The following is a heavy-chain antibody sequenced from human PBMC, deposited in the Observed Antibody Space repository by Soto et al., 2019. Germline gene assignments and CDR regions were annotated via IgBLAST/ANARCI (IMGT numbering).Heavy chain of an antibody. CDR3: ARRLQYLEFDS. J-gene: IGHJ4*02. CDR1: GASISSDGNY. D-gene: IGHD3-3*01. V-gene: IGHV4-31*03. Sequence: TSETLSLTCTVSGASISSDGNYWGWIRQRPGKGLEWIANIHHSGNTYYNPSLESRVAISLDTSKSQFSLQLSSVTAADTAVYYCARRLQYLEFDSWGQGTLVTVSS. CDR2: IHHSGNT.